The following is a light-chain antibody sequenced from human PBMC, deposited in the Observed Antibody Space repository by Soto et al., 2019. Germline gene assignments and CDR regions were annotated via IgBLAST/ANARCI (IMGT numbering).Light chain of an antibody. CDR2: WAS. V-gene: IGKV4-1*01. CDR3: PQYYSTPFT. CDR1: QSVLYSSNNKNY. Sequence: DIVMTQSPDSLAVSLGERATINCKSSQSVLYSSNNKNYLAWYQQKPGQPPKLLIYWASTRESGVPDRVSGRGPWPDFTLTFSTLQAPEVAVYYCPQYYSTPFTFGQRTKLEIK. J-gene: IGKJ2*01.